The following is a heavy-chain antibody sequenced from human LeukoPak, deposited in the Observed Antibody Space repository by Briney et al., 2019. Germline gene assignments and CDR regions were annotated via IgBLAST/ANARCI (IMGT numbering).Heavy chain of an antibody. CDR1: GGTFCSYA. CDR3: ARVLSGSYYDAFDI. CDR2: IIPIFGTA. V-gene: IGHV1-69*05. D-gene: IGHD1-26*01. Sequence: SVKVSCKASGGTFCSYAISWVRQAPGQGLEWMGRIIPIFGTANYAQKFQGRVTITTDESTSTAYMELSSLRSEDTAVYYCARVLSGSYYDAFDIWGQGTMVTVSS. J-gene: IGHJ3*02.